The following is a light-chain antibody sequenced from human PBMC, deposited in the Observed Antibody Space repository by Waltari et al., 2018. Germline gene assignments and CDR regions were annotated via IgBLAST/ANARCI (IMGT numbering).Light chain of an antibody. J-gene: IGLJ3*02. CDR1: SSNTGGNT. V-gene: IGLV1-44*01. Sequence: QSVLTQPPSASGTPGQRATISCAGGSSNTGGNTVNRYQHRPGTAPNLLIYNDNQRPSGVPDRFSGSKSGTSASLAISGLQSEDEVDYYCAAWDDSLNGQVFGGGTKLTVL. CDR3: AAWDDSLNGQV. CDR2: NDN.